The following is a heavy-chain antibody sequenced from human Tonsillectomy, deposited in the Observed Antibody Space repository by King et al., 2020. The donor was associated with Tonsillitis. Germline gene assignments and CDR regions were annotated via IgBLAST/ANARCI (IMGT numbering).Heavy chain of an antibody. CDR3: AKAPDHLRYESSGYPIDS. D-gene: IGHD3-22*01. J-gene: IGHJ4*02. V-gene: IGHV3-30*02. Sequence: VQLVESGGGVVQPGGSLRLSCAASGFAFSDYGMHWVRQTPGKGLEWGAFIPYDGNNTYYSDAVKGRFTISRDNSKKTLYLQMNSLRAEDTAVYYCAKAPDHLRYESSGYPIDSWGQGILVTVSS. CDR2: IPYDGNNT. CDR1: GFAFSDYG.